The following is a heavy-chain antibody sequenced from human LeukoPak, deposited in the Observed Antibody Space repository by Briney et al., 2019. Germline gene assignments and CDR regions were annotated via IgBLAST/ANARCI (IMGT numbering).Heavy chain of an antibody. D-gene: IGHD3-10*01. J-gene: IGHJ5*02. V-gene: IGHV1-18*01. Sequence: ASVKVSCKASGYTFTSYGISWVRQAPGQGLEWMGWISAYNGNTNYAQKLQGRVTMTTDTSTSTAYMELRSLRSDDTAVYYCARDQAPYYYGSGNYNWFDPWGQGTLVTVSS. CDR1: GYTFTSYG. CDR2: ISAYNGNT. CDR3: ARDQAPYYYGSGNYNWFDP.